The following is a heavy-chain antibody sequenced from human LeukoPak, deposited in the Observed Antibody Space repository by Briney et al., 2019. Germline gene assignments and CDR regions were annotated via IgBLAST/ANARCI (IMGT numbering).Heavy chain of an antibody. V-gene: IGHV3-7*03. D-gene: IGHD3-3*01. CDR1: GFTFGRYW. CDR3: ARDQYDTWSRRGNFDS. CDR2: IKLDGSEK. Sequence: GGSLRLSCVASGFTFGRYWMSWVRQAPGKGLEWVANIKLDGSEKNYVDSVKGRFTISRDNTKNSLYLQMNSLRAEDTAVFYCARDQYDTWSRRGNFDSWGQGTLVIVSS. J-gene: IGHJ4*02.